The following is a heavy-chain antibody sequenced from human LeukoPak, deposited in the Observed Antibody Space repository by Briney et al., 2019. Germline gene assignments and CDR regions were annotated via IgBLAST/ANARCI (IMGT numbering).Heavy chain of an antibody. D-gene: IGHD6-19*01. J-gene: IGHJ4*02. CDR2: IYHSGST. Sequence: PSGTLSLTCAVSGGSISSSNWWSWVRQPPGKGLEWIGEIYHSGSTNYNPSLKSRVTMSVDKSKNQFSLKLSSVTAADTAVYYCARAGRSSGWYVDYWGQGTLVTVSS. V-gene: IGHV4-4*02. CDR1: GGSISSSNW. CDR3: ARAGRSSGWYVDY.